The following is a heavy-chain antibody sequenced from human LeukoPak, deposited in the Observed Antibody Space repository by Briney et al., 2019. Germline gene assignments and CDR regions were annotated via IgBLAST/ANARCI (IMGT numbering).Heavy chain of an antibody. Sequence: ASVKVSCKASGYTFIGHYMHWVRQAPGQGLEWMGWINSNSGGTKYAPKFQGSVIMTRDTSISTAYMELSRLKSDDTAVYYCARGRIHSWSDAFDIWGQGTTVTVSS. D-gene: IGHD5-18*01. J-gene: IGHJ3*02. V-gene: IGHV1-2*02. CDR3: ARGRIHSWSDAFDI. CDR2: INSNSGGT. CDR1: GYTFIGHY.